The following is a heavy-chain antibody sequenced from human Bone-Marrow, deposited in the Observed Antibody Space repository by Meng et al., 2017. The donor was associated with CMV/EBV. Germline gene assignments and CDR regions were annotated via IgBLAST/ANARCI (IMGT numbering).Heavy chain of an antibody. V-gene: IGHV3-30*02. CDR3: AKEGSGSYPLGY. Sequence: QVQLLGAGGGVVQPGGSLRLSGAASGFTFSSYGMHWVRQAPGKGLEWVAFIRYDGSNKYYADSVKGRFTISRDNSKNTLYLQMNSLRAEDTAVYYCAKEGSGSYPLGYWGQGTLVTVSS. D-gene: IGHD1-26*01. CDR1: GFTFSSYG. J-gene: IGHJ4*02. CDR2: IRYDGSNK.